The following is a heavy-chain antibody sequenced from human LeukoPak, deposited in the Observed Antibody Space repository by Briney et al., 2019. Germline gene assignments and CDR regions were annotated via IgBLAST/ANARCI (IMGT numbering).Heavy chain of an antibody. CDR1: GFTFSSYS. V-gene: IGHV3-21*01. CDR3: AREGISVAAYFDY. CDR2: ISSSSSYI. J-gene: IGHJ4*02. D-gene: IGHD6-19*01. Sequence: PGGSLRLSCAASGFTFSSYSMNWVRQAPGKGLEWVSSISSSSSYIYYAGSVKGRFTISRDNAKNSLYLQMNSLRAEDTAVYYCAREGISVAAYFDYWGQGTLVTLSS.